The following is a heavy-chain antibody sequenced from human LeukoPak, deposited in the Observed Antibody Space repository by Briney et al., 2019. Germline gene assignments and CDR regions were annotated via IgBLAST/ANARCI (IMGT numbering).Heavy chain of an antibody. Sequence: PGGSPRLSCAASGFTFSSYAMSWVRQAPGKGLEWVSAISGSGGSTYYADSVKGRFTISRDNSKNTLYLQMNSLRAEDTAVYYCATGGGATVTLYYFDYWGQGTLVTVSS. CDR2: ISGSGGST. V-gene: IGHV3-23*01. CDR1: GFTFSSYA. D-gene: IGHD4-11*01. CDR3: ATGGGATVTLYYFDY. J-gene: IGHJ4*02.